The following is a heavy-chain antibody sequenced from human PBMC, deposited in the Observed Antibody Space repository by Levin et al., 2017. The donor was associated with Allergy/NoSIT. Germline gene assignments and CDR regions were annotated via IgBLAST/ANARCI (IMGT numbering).Heavy chain of an antibody. J-gene: IGHJ4*02. V-gene: IGHV3-23*01. CDR2: ISGSGGST. Sequence: PGGSLRLSCAASGFTFSSYAMSWVRQAPGKGLEWVSAISGSGGSTYYADSVKGRFTISRDNSKNTLYLQMNSLRAEDTAVYYCAKGSHRGYYYDSSGYYYSHWGQGTLVTVSS. CDR3: AKGSHRGYYYDSSGYYYSH. D-gene: IGHD3-22*01. CDR1: GFTFSSYA.